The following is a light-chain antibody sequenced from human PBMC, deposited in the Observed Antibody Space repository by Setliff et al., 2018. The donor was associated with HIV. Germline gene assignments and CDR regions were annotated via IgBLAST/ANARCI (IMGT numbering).Light chain of an antibody. CDR2: EVN. V-gene: IGLV2-23*02. Sequence: QSALTQPASVSGSPGQSSTIYCTGTSSDIGTYNLVSWYQQHQGKAPKVMIYEVNKRPSGVSNRFSASKSCNTSSLTISGLQAEDEAEYYCCSYAGASIQYIFGVGTKVTVL. CDR1: SSDIGTYNL. J-gene: IGLJ1*01. CDR3: CSYAGASIQYI.